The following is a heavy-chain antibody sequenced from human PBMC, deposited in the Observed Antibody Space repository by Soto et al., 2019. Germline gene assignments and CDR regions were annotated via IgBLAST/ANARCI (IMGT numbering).Heavy chain of an antibody. J-gene: IGHJ5*02. Sequence: QVQLVESGGGVVQPGRSLRLSCAASGFTFSSYGMHWVRQAPGKGLEWVAGIWYDGSNKYYADSVKGRFTISRDNSKNTLYLQLNSLRAEDEAVYYCARDFEGTIFGVGAGWFDPWGQGTLVTVSS. CDR3: ARDFEGTIFGVGAGWFDP. V-gene: IGHV3-33*01. D-gene: IGHD3-3*01. CDR1: GFTFSSYG. CDR2: IWYDGSNK.